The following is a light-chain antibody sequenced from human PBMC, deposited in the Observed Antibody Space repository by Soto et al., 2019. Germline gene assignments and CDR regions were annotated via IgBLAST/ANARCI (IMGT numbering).Light chain of an antibody. CDR3: QSYDSSLSGWV. J-gene: IGLJ3*02. V-gene: IGLV1-40*01. CDR1: SSNIGAGYD. Sequence: QSALTQPPSVSGAPGQRVTISCTGSSSNIGAGYDVHWYQQLPGTAPKLLIYGNSNRPSGVPDRFSGSKSGTSASLAITGLQAEDEADYYCQSYDSSLSGWVFGGGTKLTVI. CDR2: GNS.